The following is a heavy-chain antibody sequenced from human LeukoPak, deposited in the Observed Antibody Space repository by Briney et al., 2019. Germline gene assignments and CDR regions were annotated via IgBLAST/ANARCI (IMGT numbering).Heavy chain of an antibody. CDR1: SGSISSSKW. CDR3: AKHGGGNHFDY. Sequence: ETLSLTCAVSSGSISSSKWWSWVRQPPGKGLEWVSTISGSAGSTYYTDSVKGRFTISRDNSKNTLYLQMNSLRAEDTAVYYCAKHGGGNHFDYWGQGTLVTVSS. V-gene: IGHV3-23*01. J-gene: IGHJ4*02. D-gene: IGHD4-23*01. CDR2: ISGSAGST.